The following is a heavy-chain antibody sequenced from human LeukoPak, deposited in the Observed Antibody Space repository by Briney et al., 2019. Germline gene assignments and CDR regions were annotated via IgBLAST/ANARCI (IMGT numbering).Heavy chain of an antibody. Sequence: ASVKVSCKASGYTFNSYGITWVRQAPGQGLEWMGWISVYNGNKNYAQKFQGRVTMTTDTSTSTAYMEVRSLRSDDTAVYYCARDRVGSGWEKNLDYWGQGTLVTVSS. D-gene: IGHD6-19*01. CDR3: ARDRVGSGWEKNLDY. CDR2: ISVYNGNK. CDR1: GYTFNSYG. J-gene: IGHJ4*02. V-gene: IGHV1-18*01.